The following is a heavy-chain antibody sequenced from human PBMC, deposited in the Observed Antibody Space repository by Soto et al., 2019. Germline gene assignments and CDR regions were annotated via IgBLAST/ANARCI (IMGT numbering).Heavy chain of an antibody. CDR3: ARAGAATLSDF. CDR2: IYYSGSA. CDR1: GGSISNYY. J-gene: IGHJ4*02. V-gene: IGHV4-59*01. Sequence: SETLSLTCTVSGGSISNYYCSWIRQPPGKGLEWIGYIYYSGSANYNPSLKSRVTISVDTSKNQFSLKLSSVTAADTAVYYCARAGAATLSDFWGQGTLVTVSS. D-gene: IGHD2-15*01.